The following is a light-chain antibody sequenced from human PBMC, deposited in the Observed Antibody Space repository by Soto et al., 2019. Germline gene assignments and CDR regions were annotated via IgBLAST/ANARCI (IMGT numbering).Light chain of an antibody. CDR1: QSVSNN. J-gene: IGKJ5*01. V-gene: IGKV3-15*01. CDR2: GSS. CDR3: QQYKDWPRT. Sequence: EIVLTQSPGTLSLSPGERGTLSCSASQSVSNNYLAWYQQKPGQAXRVLIYGSSTRATGVPARFSGSASGTEFTLTISSLQSEDFAVYYCQQYKDWPRTFGQGTRLEIK.